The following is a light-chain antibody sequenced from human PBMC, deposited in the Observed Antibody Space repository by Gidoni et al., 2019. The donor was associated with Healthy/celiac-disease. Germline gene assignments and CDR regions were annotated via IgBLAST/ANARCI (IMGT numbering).Light chain of an antibody. CDR1: QSISSW. CDR2: KAS. V-gene: IGKV1-5*03. CDR3: QQYNSYSWT. J-gene: IGKJ1*01. Sequence: DIQMTQSLSTLSASVGDRVTITCRASQSISSWLAWYQQKTGKAPKLLIYKASSLESVVPSRFSGSGSGTEFTLTISSLQPDDFATYYCQQYNSYSWTFGQGTKVEIK.